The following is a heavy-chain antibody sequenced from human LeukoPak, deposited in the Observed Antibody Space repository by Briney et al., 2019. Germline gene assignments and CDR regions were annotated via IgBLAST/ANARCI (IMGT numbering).Heavy chain of an antibody. D-gene: IGHD1-7*01. J-gene: IGHJ4*02. CDR2: IYSGGNT. CDR1: GFTVSTNY. CDR3: ARGGLDLRPGQFDY. V-gene: IGHV3-53*01. Sequence: GGSLRLSCAASGFTVSTNYMTWVRQSPGHGLQWGSIIYSGGNTYYADSVKGRFTISRDNSKNTLDLQMNSLRDEDTAVYYCARGGLDLRPGQFDYWGQGTLVTVSS.